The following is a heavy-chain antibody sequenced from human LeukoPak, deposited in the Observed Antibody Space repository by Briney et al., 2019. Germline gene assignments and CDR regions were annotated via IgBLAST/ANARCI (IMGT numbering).Heavy chain of an antibody. CDR2: INHSGST. V-gene: IGHV4-34*01. Sequence: SETLSLTCAVSGGSFSGHYWTWIRQPPGKGLEWIGEINHSGSTNYNPSLKSRVTISVDTSKNQFSLKLSSVTAADTAVYYCARSFSAYYDFWSGYYTKERGPLDYWGQGTLVTVSS. D-gene: IGHD3-3*01. J-gene: IGHJ4*02. CDR3: ARSFSAYYDFWSGYYTKERGPLDY. CDR1: GGSFSGHY.